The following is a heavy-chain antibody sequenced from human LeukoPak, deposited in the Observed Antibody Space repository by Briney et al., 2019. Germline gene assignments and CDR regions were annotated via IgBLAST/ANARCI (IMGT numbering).Heavy chain of an antibody. CDR3: ARKGGGQLVNTRRWFDP. V-gene: IGHV4-34*01. CDR1: GGSFSGYY. CDR2: VNHSGST. J-gene: IGHJ5*02. Sequence: SETLSLTCAVYGGSFSGYYWTWVRQPPGKGLEWIGEVNHSGSTYYNPSLKSRVTISVDTSKNQFSLRLSSVTAADTAVYYCARKGGGQLVNTRRWFDPWGQGTLVTVSS. D-gene: IGHD6-13*01.